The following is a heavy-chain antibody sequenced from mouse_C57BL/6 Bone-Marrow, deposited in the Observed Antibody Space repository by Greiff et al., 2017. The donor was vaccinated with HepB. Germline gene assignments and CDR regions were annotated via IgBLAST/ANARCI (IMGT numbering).Heavy chain of an antibody. J-gene: IGHJ1*03. CDR1: GFNIKDYY. D-gene: IGHD1-1*01. CDR3: TSLITTVVAEWYFDV. Sequence: VQLKQSGAELVRPGASVKLSCTASGFNIKDYYMHWVKQRPEQGLEWIGRIDPEDGDTEYAPKFQGKATMTADTSSNTAYLQLSSLTSEDTAVYYCTSLITTVVAEWYFDVWGTGTTVTVSS. CDR2: IDPEDGDT. V-gene: IGHV14-1*01.